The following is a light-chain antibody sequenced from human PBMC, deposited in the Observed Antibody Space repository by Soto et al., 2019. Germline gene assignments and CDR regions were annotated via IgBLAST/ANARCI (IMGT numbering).Light chain of an antibody. CDR2: WAS. J-gene: IGKJ4*01. CDR3: QTYYRVPLT. V-gene: IGKV4-1*01. Sequence: DVVMTQSPDSLALSLGERATINCKSSQSLLSSSDNRNYLAWFQQKVGQPPKLLIRWASTRESGVPDRFSASGSATDFTLTIYRLQAEDVADYYCQTYYRVPLTFGGGTKVELK. CDR1: QSLLSSSDNRNY.